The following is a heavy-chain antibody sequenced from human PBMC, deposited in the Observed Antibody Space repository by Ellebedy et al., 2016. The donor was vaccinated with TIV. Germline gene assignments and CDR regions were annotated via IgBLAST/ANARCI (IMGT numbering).Heavy chain of an antibody. Sequence: MPSETLSLTCTVFGGSISSSSYYWGWIRQPPGKGLEWIASIHYDGTTYYNPSLKSRVNLSVDTSKKDFSLKVRSVTAADTAVYYCARQLRVEEYFDFWGQGTLVTVSS. J-gene: IGHJ4*02. CDR2: IHYDGTT. D-gene: IGHD2-15*01. CDR3: ARQLRVEEYFDF. CDR1: GGSISSSSYY. V-gene: IGHV4-39*01.